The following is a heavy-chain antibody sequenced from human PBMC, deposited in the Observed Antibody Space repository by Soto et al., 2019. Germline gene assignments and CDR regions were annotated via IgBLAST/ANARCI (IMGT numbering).Heavy chain of an antibody. D-gene: IGHD3-3*01. CDR2: ISSSSSYI. CDR1: GFTFSSYS. J-gene: IGHJ4*02. V-gene: IGHV3-21*01. Sequence: EVQLVESGGGLVKPGGSMRLSCAASGFTFSSYSMNWVRQAPGKGLEWVSSISSSSSYIYYADSVKGRFTISRDNAKNSLYLQMNSLRAEDTAVYYCARGPEFLEWLSAIDYWGQRTLVTGSS. CDR3: ARGPEFLEWLSAIDY.